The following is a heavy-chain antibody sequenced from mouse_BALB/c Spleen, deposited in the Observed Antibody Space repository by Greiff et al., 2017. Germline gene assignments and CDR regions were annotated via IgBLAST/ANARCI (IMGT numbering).Heavy chain of an antibody. J-gene: IGHJ4*01. CDR2: ISSGGSYT. CDR1: GFTFSSYG. Sequence: EVKLVESGGDLVKPGGSLKLSCAASGFTFSSYGMSWVRQTPDKRLEWVATISSGGSYTYYPASVKGRFTISRDNAKNTLYLQMSSLKSEDTAMYYCAREEIYYGNYGAMDYWGQGTSVTVAS. CDR3: AREEIYYGNYGAMDY. D-gene: IGHD2-1*01. V-gene: IGHV5-6*01.